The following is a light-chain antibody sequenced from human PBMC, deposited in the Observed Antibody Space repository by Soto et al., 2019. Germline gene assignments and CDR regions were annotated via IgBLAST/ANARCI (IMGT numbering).Light chain of an antibody. CDR3: PYRGIWPPGAT. Sequence: EIVLTQSPVTLSLSPGERATLSCRASQSINNYLAWYQQKPGQPPRLLIYDASNRATAIPVRFSGSGSGTDVTLTISSLEPEDSAVSYCPYRGIWPPGATFGGGTKVEIK. CDR2: DAS. CDR1: QSINNY. J-gene: IGKJ4*01. V-gene: IGKV3-11*01.